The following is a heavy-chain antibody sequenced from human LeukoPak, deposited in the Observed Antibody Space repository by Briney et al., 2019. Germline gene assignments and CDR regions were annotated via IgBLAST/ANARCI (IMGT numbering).Heavy chain of an antibody. V-gene: IGHV3-30*04. CDR3: ARSYNWNDADLDY. CDR1: GFTFSSYA. J-gene: IGHJ4*02. D-gene: IGHD1-1*01. CDR2: ISYDGSNK. Sequence: GGSLRLSCAASGFTFSSYAMHWVRQAPGKGLEWVAVISYDGSNKYYADSVKGRFTISRDNSKNTLYLQMNSLRAEDTAVYYCARSYNWNDADLDYWGQGTLVTVSS.